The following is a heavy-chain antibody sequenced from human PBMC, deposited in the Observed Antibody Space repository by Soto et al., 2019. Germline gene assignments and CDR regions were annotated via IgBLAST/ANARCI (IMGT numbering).Heavy chain of an antibody. V-gene: IGHV3-23*01. Sequence: DVQLLESGGGLVQPGGSLTLSCAASRFTFSDFAMSWVRQAPGKGLEWVSSIGGGGTDTIYADSVKGRFTISRDNSKNTLYLHMDSLRDEDTAVYYCATDAVPYNGKWDWFDSWGQGTLVTVSS. J-gene: IGHJ5*01. CDR3: ATDAVPYNGKWDWFDS. D-gene: IGHD1-26*01. CDR1: RFTFSDFA. CDR2: IGGGGTDT.